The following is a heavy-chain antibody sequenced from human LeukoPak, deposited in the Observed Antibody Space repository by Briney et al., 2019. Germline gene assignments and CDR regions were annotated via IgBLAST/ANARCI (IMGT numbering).Heavy chain of an antibody. Sequence: QAGGSLRLSCAASGFTFRNYGMDWVRQAPGKGLEWISYISGTGGTINYAESVKGRFTISRDNADDSLYLQMNSLGAEDTALYYCARRRESSNYWSGTHKVFDIWGQGTMVTVSS. CDR2: ISGTGGTI. CDR1: GFTFRNYG. CDR3: ARRRESSNYWSGTHKVFDI. D-gene: IGHD3-22*01. V-gene: IGHV3-48*04. J-gene: IGHJ3*02.